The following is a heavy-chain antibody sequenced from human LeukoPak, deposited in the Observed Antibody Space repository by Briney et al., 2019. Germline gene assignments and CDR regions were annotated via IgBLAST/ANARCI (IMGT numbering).Heavy chain of an antibody. CDR2: INHSGST. D-gene: IGHD3-10*01. CDR3: ARHSGLLLFAGYWYLDL. J-gene: IGHJ2*01. Sequence: PSETLSLTCTVSGGSISSSSYYWGWIRQPPGKGLEWIGEINHSGSTNYNPSLKSRVTISIDTSKNQFSLKLSSVTAADTAVYYCARHSGLLLFAGYWYLDLWGRGTLVTVSS. V-gene: IGHV4-39*01. CDR1: GGSISSSSYY.